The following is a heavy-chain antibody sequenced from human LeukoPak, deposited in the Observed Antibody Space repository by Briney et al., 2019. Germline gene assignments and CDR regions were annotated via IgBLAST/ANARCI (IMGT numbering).Heavy chain of an antibody. CDR3: ARDVDSARGLINY. Sequence: GGSLRLSCAVSGFTFSSYWMSWVRQAPGQGLEWVANIKQDGSEKYYVDYVKGRFTISRDNAKNSLYLQMNSLRAEDTAVYYCARDVDSARGLINYWGQRTLVTVSS. V-gene: IGHV3-7*01. CDR2: IKQDGSEK. CDR1: GFTFSSYW. D-gene: IGHD3-16*01. J-gene: IGHJ4*02.